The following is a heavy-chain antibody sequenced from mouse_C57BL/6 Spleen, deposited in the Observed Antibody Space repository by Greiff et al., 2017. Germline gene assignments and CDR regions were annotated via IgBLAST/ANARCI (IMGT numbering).Heavy chain of an antibody. CDR3: ASRIYYGNYAMDY. J-gene: IGHJ4*01. CDR1: GYTFTSYW. V-gene: IGHV1-69*01. CDR2: IDPSDSYT. Sequence: VQLQQPGAELVMPGASVKLSCKASGYTFTSYWMHWVKQRPGQGLEWIGEIDPSDSYTNYNQKFKGKSTLTVDKSSSTAYMQLSSLTSEDSAVYYCASRIYYGNYAMDYWGQGTSVTVSS. D-gene: IGHD2-1*01.